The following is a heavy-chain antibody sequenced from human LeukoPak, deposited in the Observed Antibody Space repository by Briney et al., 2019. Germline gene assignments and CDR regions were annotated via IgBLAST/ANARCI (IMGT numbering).Heavy chain of an antibody. CDR3: ARQSYHGGYAFDI. CDR2: ISYDGSNK. Sequence: GGSLRLSCAASGFTFSSYAMHWVRQAPGKGLEWVAVISYDGSNKYYADSVKGRFTISRDNAKNSLYLQMNSLRDEDTAVYYCARQSYHGGYAFDIWGQGTMVTVSS. V-gene: IGHV3-30-3*01. CDR1: GFTFSSYA. J-gene: IGHJ3*02. D-gene: IGHD3-16*01.